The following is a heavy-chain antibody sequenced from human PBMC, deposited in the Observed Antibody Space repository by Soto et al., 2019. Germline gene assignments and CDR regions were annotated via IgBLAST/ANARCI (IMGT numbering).Heavy chain of an antibody. V-gene: IGHV3-23*01. D-gene: IGHD1-1*01. J-gene: IGHJ4*02. Sequence: VQVLESGGGLVQPGGSLRLSCEVSGVTISPYAMSWVRQAPGKGLEWVSAISGSDGSTYYADSVKGQFTISRDNSKNTLYLQMNSLRAEDTAVYYCAKGATGTWLDYYFDYWGQGTLVSVSS. CDR1: GVTISPYA. CDR3: AKGATGTWLDYYFDY. CDR2: ISGSDGST.